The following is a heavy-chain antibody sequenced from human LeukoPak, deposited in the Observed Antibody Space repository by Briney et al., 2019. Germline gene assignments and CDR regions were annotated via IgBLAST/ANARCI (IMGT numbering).Heavy chain of an antibody. CDR3: ARGGGYCSSTSCSAPDYYFDY. J-gene: IGHJ4*02. D-gene: IGHD2-2*01. V-gene: IGHV3-48*01. Sequence: GGSLRLSCAASGFTFSSYSMNWVRQAPGKGLEWVSYISSSSSNIYYADSVKGRLTISRDNAKNSLYLQMNSLRAEDTAVYYCARGGGYCSSTSCSAPDYYFDYWGQXTLVTVSS. CDR2: ISSSSSNI. CDR1: GFTFSSYS.